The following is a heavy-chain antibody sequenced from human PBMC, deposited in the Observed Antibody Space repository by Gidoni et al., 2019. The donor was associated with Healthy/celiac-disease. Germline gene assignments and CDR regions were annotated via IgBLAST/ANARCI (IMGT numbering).Heavy chain of an antibody. D-gene: IGHD3-22*01. CDR2: GSST. V-gene: IGHV3-74*01. J-gene: IGHJ4*02. Sequence: GSSTRYADSVRGRFTVSRDNARNTLYLQMNSLRAEDTAVYYCTTLYYDKTMGRDCWGQGTLVTVSS. CDR3: TTLYYDKTMGRDC.